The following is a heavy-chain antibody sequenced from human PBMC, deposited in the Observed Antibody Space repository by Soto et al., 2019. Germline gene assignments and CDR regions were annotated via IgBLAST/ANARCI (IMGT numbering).Heavy chain of an antibody. CDR1: GGTFSSYA. Sequence: SVKVSCKASGGTFSSYAISWVRQAPGQGLEWMGGIIPIFGTANYAQKFQGRVTITADESTSTAYVELSSLRSEDTAVYYCARRGQQLATPVDYYYYGMDVRGQGTTVTVSS. J-gene: IGHJ6*02. V-gene: IGHV1-69*13. D-gene: IGHD6-13*01. CDR2: IIPIFGTA. CDR3: ARRGQQLATPVDYYYYGMDV.